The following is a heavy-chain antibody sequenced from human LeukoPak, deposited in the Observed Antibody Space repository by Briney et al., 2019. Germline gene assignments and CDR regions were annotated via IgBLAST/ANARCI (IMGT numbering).Heavy chain of an antibody. J-gene: IGHJ4*02. CDR1: RFTFSSYA. Sequence: GGSLRLSCAASRFTFSSYAMHWVRQAPGKGLEWVAVISYDGSNEYYADSVKGRFTISRDNSKNTMYLQMNSLRGEDTAVYDCARDRRYDILTGFSNFFDYWGQGTLVTVAS. V-gene: IGHV3-30-3*01. D-gene: IGHD3-9*01. CDR3: ARDRRYDILTGFSNFFDY. CDR2: ISYDGSNE.